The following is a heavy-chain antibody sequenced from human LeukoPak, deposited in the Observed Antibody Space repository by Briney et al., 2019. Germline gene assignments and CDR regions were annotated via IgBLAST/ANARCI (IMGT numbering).Heavy chain of an antibody. Sequence: PGRSLRLSCAASGFTFDDYAMHWVRQAPGKGLEWVSGISWNSGSIGYADSVKGRFTISRDNAKNSLYLQMNSLRAEDTALYYCAKDMGLDYYDSSGSDYWGQGTLVTVSS. CDR1: GFTFDDYA. CDR3: AKDMGLDYYDSSGSDY. CDR2: ISWNSGSI. D-gene: IGHD3-22*01. J-gene: IGHJ4*02. V-gene: IGHV3-9*01.